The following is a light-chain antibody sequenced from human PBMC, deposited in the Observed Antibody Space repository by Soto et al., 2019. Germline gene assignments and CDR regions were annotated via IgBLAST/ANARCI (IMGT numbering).Light chain of an antibody. CDR2: DAS. CDR3: QQYNSYSLLT. V-gene: IGKV1-5*01. CDR1: QSIRSW. J-gene: IGKJ4*01. Sequence: DIQMTQSPSTLSASVGDRVTISCRARQSIRSWLAWYQQKPGKAPKLLISDASDLETGVPSRFSGSGSGTEFTLTISSLQPDDFATYYCQQYNSYSLLTFGGGTKVEIK.